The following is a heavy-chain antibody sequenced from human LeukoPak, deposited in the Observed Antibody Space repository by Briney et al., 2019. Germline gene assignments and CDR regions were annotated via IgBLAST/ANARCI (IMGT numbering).Heavy chain of an antibody. CDR1: GFTFSDYY. J-gene: IGHJ4*02. CDR2: ISSSGTAI. Sequence: GGSLRLSCAASGFTFSDYYVNWIRQAAGKGLEWVSYISSSGTAIYYADSVKGRFTISRDNAKNSLYLQMHSLRAEDTAVYYCAKVLTGAARDYFDYWGQGTLVTVSS. CDR3: AKVLTGAARDYFDY. D-gene: IGHD1-14*01. V-gene: IGHV3-11*01.